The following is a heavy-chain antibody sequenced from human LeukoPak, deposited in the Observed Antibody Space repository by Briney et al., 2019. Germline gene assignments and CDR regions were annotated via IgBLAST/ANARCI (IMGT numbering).Heavy chain of an antibody. CDR3: ARGGHDSGKDY. CDR1: GFTVSSSY. V-gene: IGHV3-53*01. J-gene: IGHJ4*02. Sequence: PGGSLRLSCAASGFTVSSSYMSWVRQAPGKGLEWVSVIYSGGSTYFADSVKGRFAISRDNSRNTLYLQMDILRAEDTAVYYCARGGHDSGKDYWGQGTLVTVSS. D-gene: IGHD3-10*01. CDR2: IYSGGST.